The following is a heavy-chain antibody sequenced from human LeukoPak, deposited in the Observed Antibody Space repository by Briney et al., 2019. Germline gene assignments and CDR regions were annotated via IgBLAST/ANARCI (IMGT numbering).Heavy chain of an antibody. J-gene: IGHJ6*03. CDR3: ARGPAAMLHYYYYYMDV. CDR1: GFTFDDYG. Sequence: GGSLRLSCAASGFTFDDYGMTWVRQAPGKGLEWVSVIYKNAITYHADTVKGRFTISRDNAKNMLYLQMNSLRADDTAVYYCARGPAAMLHYYYYYMDVWGKGTTVTISS. CDR2: IYKNAIT. V-gene: IGHV3-53*01. D-gene: IGHD2-2*01.